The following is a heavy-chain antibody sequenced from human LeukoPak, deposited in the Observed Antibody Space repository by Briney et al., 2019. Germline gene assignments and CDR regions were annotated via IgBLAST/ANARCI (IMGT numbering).Heavy chain of an antibody. Sequence: GGSLTLSCAASGFTFSSYWMHWVRQARGKGLVWVSRIGGDGSITNYADSVKGRFTISRDNAKNTLYLQMNSLRAEDTAVYYCARAVGGSFFAYWGQGSQVTVSP. D-gene: IGHD1-26*01. J-gene: IGHJ4*02. CDR1: GFTFSSYW. V-gene: IGHV3-74*01. CDR2: IGGDGSIT. CDR3: ARAVGGSFFAY.